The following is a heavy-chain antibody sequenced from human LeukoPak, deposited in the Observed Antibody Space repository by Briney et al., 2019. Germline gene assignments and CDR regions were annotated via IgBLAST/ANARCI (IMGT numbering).Heavy chain of an antibody. CDR3: ASRGIYYEARSFDY. D-gene: IGHD3-22*01. V-gene: IGHV4-34*01. Sequence: SETLSLTCAVYGGSFSGYYWSWIRQPPGKGLEWIGEINHSGSTNYNPSLKSRVTISVDTSKNQFSLKLSSVTAADAAVYYCASRGIYYEARSFDYWGQGTLVTVSS. CDR2: INHSGST. CDR1: GGSFSGYY. J-gene: IGHJ4*02.